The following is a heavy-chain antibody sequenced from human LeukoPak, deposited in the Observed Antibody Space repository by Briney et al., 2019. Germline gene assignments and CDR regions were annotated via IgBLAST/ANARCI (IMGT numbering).Heavy chain of an antibody. CDR3: ARAQQLERRGYYYYGIDV. D-gene: IGHD1-1*01. CDR2: IYYSGST. CDR1: GGSISSYY. Sequence: PSETLSLTCTVSGGSISSYYWSWIRQPPGKGLEWIGYIYYSGSTNYNPSLKSRVTISVDTSKTQFSLKLSSVTAADTAVYYCARAQQLERRGYYYYGIDVWGQGTTVTVSS. J-gene: IGHJ6*02. V-gene: IGHV4-59*01.